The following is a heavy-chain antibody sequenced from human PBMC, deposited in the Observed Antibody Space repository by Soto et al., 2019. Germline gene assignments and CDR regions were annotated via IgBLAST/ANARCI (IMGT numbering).Heavy chain of an antibody. J-gene: IGHJ5*02. CDR2: ISYDGSNK. V-gene: IGHV3-30-3*01. CDR1: GFTFSSYA. CDR3: ARDPIQRASYGSFFIS. Sequence: GGSLRLSCAASGFTFSSYAMHWARQAPGKGLEWVAVISYDGSNKYYADSVKGRFTISRDNSKNTVYLQMNSLRVEDTAVYYCARDPIQRASYGSFFISWGQGTLVTVSS. D-gene: IGHD3-3*01.